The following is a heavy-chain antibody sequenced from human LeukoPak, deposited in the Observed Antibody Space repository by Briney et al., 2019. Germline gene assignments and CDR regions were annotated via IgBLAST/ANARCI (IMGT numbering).Heavy chain of an antibody. Sequence: KSSETLSLTSTVSGGSVSSGSYFWSWIRQPPGKGLEWIGFIYYSGNTKYNPSLESRATISVDTSKNQFSLKLTSLTTADTAVYYCARGGLSSGWNYWGRGALVTVSS. CDR2: IYYSGNT. D-gene: IGHD6-19*01. J-gene: IGHJ4*02. CDR1: GGSVSSGSYF. CDR3: ARGGLSSGWNY. V-gene: IGHV4-61*01.